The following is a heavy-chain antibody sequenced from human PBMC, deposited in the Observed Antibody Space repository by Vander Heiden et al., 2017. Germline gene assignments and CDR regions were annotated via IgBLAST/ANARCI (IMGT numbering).Heavy chain of an antibody. V-gene: IGHV3-9*02. CDR2: LLLDVGGT. D-gene: IGHD3-16*01. Sequence: EVQLVESGGDVVTPGRSLRLSCAVSGFTSDKSAMHWVRPAPGKVLGWEAGLLLDVGGTGYADSVKGRFTISRDEAKNSLYLQMNNLRVEDTAVYYCTRDLEPGGSDCGGQGTLVTVSS. CDR1: GFTSDKSA. CDR3: TRDLEPGGSDC. J-gene: IGHJ4*02.